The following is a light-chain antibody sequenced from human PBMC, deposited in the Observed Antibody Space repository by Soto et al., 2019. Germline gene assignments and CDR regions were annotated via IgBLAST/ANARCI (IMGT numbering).Light chain of an antibody. V-gene: IGLV2-14*01. J-gene: IGLJ1*01. Sequence: QSVLAQPASVSGSPGQSITISCTGSSSDVGGYNYVSWYQQLPGKAPKLLIYQVNNRPSGVSDRFSGSKSGNTASLTISGLQPEDEADYYCSSYTSRSTPYVFGGGTKLTVL. CDR3: SSYTSRSTPYV. CDR2: QVN. CDR1: SSDVGGYNY.